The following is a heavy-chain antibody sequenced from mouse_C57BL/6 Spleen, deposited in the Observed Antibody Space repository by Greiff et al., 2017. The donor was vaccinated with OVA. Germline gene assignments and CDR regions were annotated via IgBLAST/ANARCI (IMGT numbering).Heavy chain of an antibody. V-gene: IGHV1-7*01. D-gene: IGHD2-5*01. CDR3: ARWYSKGAMDY. CDR1: GYTFTSYW. Sequence: VQLQQSGAELAKPGASVKLSCKASGYTFTSYWMHWVKQRPGQGLEWIGYINPSSGYTKYNQKFKDKATLTADKYSSTAYMQLSSLTYEDSAVYYCARWYSKGAMDYWGQGTSVTVSS. CDR2: INPSSGYT. J-gene: IGHJ4*01.